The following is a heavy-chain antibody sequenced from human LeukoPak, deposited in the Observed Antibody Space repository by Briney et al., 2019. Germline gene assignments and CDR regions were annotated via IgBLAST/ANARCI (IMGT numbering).Heavy chain of an antibody. Sequence: GSLRLSCAASGFTFSSYAMSWVRQAPGKGLEWGSSISGSGGSPYYAGSVKGRFTISRDNSKNTLYLQMNSLRAEDTAVYYCAKASAMIVVVSKHFDYWGQGTLVTVSS. CDR1: GFTFSSYA. D-gene: IGHD3-22*01. J-gene: IGHJ4*02. V-gene: IGHV3-23*01. CDR3: AKASAMIVVVSKHFDY. CDR2: ISGSGGSP.